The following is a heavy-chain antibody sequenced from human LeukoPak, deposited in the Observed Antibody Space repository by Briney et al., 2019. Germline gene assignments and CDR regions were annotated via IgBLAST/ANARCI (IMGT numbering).Heavy chain of an antibody. Sequence: ASVKVSCKASGYTFTSYDINWVRQATGQGLEWMGWMNPNSGNTGYAQKFQGRVTMTRQTSISTAYMELSSLRSEDTAVYYCARQGRAAQKIDAFDIWGQRTMVTVSS. CDR3: ARQGRAAQKIDAFDI. D-gene: IGHD2-15*01. CDR2: MNPNSGNT. CDR1: GYTFTSYD. J-gene: IGHJ3*02. V-gene: IGHV1-8*01.